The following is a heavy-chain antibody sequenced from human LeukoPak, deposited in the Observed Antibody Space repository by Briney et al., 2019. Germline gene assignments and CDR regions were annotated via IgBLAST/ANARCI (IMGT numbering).Heavy chain of an antibody. CDR2: IYYGGST. J-gene: IGHJ4*02. Sequence: SETLSFTCTVSGGSISSGGYYWSWIRQYPGKGLEWIGYIYYGGSTYYTPSLKSRVAISVDTSENQFSLNLSSVTAADTAVYYCARSPYCTGGSCYLLYWGQGTLVTVSS. D-gene: IGHD2-15*01. CDR1: GGSISSGGYY. CDR3: ARSPYCTGGSCYLLY. V-gene: IGHV4-31*03.